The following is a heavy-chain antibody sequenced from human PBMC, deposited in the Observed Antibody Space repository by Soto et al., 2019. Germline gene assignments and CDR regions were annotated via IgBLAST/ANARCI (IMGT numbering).Heavy chain of an antibody. J-gene: IGHJ5*02. CDR2: MNPNSGNT. V-gene: IGHV1-8*01. CDR1: GYTFTSYD. Sequence: SVKVSCKASGYTFTSYDINWVRQATGQGLEWMGWMNPNSGNTGYAQKFQGRVTITRDTSTSTAYMELRSLRSDDTAVYYCARASGSSYWFDPWGQGTLVTVSS. CDR3: ARASGSSYWFDP. D-gene: IGHD1-26*01.